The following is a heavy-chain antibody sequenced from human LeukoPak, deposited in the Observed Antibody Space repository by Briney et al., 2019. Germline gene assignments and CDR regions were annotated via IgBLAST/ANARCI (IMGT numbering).Heavy chain of an antibody. Sequence: GESLRLSCSGSGFTFSSYTMTWVRQAPGKGQELVSTISSCGDRGYYADSVKGRFTISRDNSRDTLYLQMHSLRAEDAALYSCAKDRVAAATGYEFDIWGQGTVVTVSS. CDR1: GFTFSSYT. V-gene: IGHV3-23*01. CDR2: ISSCGDRG. CDR3: AKDRVAAATGYEFDI. J-gene: IGHJ3*02. D-gene: IGHD2-15*01.